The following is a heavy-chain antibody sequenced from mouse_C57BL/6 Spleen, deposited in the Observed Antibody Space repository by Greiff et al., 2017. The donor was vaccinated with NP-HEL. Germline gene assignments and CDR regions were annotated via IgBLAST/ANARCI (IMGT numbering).Heavy chain of an antibody. CDR3: TRGKIGTEFAY. V-gene: IGHV5-9-1*02. J-gene: IGHJ3*01. CDR2: ISSGGDYI. Sequence: EVKLMESGEGLVKPGGSLKLSCAASGFTFSSYAMSWVRQTPEKRLEWVAYISSGGDYIYYADTVKGRFTISRDNARNTLYLQMSSLKSEDTAMYYCTRGKIGTEFAYWGQGTLVTVSA. CDR1: GFTFSSYA. D-gene: IGHD3-3*01.